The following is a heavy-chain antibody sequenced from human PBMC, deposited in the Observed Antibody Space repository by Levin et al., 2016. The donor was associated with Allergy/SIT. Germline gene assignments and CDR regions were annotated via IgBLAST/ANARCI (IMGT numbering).Heavy chain of an antibody. CDR1: GYTLSGYC. J-gene: IGHJ4*02. Sequence: ASVKVSCKASGYTLSGYCIHWVRQAPGQGLEWMGWIDPNNGGTNYAPKFQGRVAMTGDTSSSTVYMVLNSLRSDDTAFYYCARDSIPAVGSYFDYWGQGTLLTVSS. V-gene: IGHV1-2*02. CDR2: IDPNNGGT. D-gene: IGHD6-13*01. CDR3: ARDSIPAVGSYFDY.